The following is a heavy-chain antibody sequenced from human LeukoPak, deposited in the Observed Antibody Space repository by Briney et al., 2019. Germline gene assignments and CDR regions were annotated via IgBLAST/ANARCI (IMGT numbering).Heavy chain of an antibody. CDR2: ILYTGNT. J-gene: IGHJ3*02. Sequence: SETLSLTCTVAGGSISSIYYWGWIRQPPGKGLEWIGNILYTGNTYYNPSLKSRVTMSVDTSKNQFSLKLTSVTAADTAMYYCARRVPTNTGGYQGALDIWRKGTVVTVSS. CDR1: GGSISSIYY. CDR3: ARRVPTNTGGYQGALDI. D-gene: IGHD2-8*02. V-gene: IGHV4-39*01.